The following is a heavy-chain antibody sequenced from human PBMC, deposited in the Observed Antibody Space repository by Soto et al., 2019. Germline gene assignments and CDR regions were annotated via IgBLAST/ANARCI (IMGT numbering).Heavy chain of an antibody. D-gene: IGHD3-3*01. CDR3: ARAFPRDFWSGPRVIGYFDY. CDR2: IYYSGST. J-gene: IGHJ4*02. CDR1: GDAIISDDYY. Sequence: PSETLSLTCTASGDAIISDDYYWSWIRQPPGKGPEWIGCIYYSGSTYYNPSLKSRVTMSVDTSKNQFSLRLTSVTAADTAMYFCARAFPRDFWSGPRVIGYFDYWGQGALVTVSS. V-gene: IGHV4-30-4*01.